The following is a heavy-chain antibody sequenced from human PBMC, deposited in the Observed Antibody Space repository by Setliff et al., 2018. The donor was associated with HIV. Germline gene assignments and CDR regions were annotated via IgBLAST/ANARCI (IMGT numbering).Heavy chain of an antibody. V-gene: IGHV4-61*09. D-gene: IGHD1-26*01. CDR2: VFHTGST. CDR3: ATMGGQGTHFDY. CDR1: GASISSGRYY. J-gene: IGHJ4*02. Sequence: PSETLSLTCSVSGASISSGRYYWTWIRQPAGKGLEWIGHVFHTGSTNYNSYLKSRLTISTDTSKNQFHLNLSSGTAAETAIYYCATMGGQGTHFDYWGQGTLVTVSS.